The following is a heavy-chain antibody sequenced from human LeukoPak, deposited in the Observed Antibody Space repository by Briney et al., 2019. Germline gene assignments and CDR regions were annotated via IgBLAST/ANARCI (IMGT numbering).Heavy chain of an antibody. J-gene: IGHJ4*02. V-gene: IGHV1-18*01. CDR1: GYTFTSYG. CDR2: ISAYNGNT. D-gene: IGHD1-26*01. CDR3: ARNHHSQIVGATPNFDY. Sequence: ASVKVSCKASGYTFTSYGISWVRQAPGQGLEWMGWISAYNGNTNYAQKLQGRVTMTTDTSTSTAYMEVRSLRADDTAVYYCARNHHSQIVGATPNFDYWGQGTLVTVSS.